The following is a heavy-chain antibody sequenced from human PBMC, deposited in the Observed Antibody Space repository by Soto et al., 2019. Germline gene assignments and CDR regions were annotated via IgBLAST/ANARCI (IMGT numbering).Heavy chain of an antibody. D-gene: IGHD2-21*01. V-gene: IGHV3-53*01. Sequence: SLRLSCEAAGFSVSSNYMSWVRQAPGKGLEWVAVIYSSGTIYYADSVKGRFTISRDSSKNTLYLQMTSLRAEDTAVYYCAKGLSYFDCFGTRGIFDFWGQGTLVTVSS. CDR2: IYSSGTI. J-gene: IGHJ4*02. CDR3: AKGLSYFDCFGTRGIFDF. CDR1: GFSVSSNY.